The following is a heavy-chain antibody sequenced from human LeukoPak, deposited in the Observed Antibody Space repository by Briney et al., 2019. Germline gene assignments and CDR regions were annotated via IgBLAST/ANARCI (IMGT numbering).Heavy chain of an antibody. V-gene: IGHV1-46*01. CDR3: ARGISGGSGSDVRYYYMDV. D-gene: IGHD3-10*01. J-gene: IGHJ6*03. CDR2: INPSGGST. CDR1: GYTFTSYY. Sequence: ASVKVSCKASGYTFTSYYMHWVRQAPGQGLEWMGIINPSGGSTSYAQKFQGRVTMTRDTSTSTVYMELSSLRSEDTAVYYCARGISGGSGSDVRYYYMDVWGKGTTVTVSS.